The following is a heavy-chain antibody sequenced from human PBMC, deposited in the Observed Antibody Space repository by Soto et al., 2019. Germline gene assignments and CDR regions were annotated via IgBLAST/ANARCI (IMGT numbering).Heavy chain of an antibody. D-gene: IGHD2-21*01. CDR1: GFTFSSYG. CDR3: AKDAGMLVIATSVEYYQH. CDR2: ISYDGSNK. Sequence: QVQLVESGGGVVQPGRALRLSCADSGFTFSSYGMHWVRQAPGKGLEWVAVISYDGSNKYYADCVKGRFTISRDNSKNTLYMQMNSLGAADTAVYYCAKDAGMLVIATSVEYYQHWGQGTLVTVSS. J-gene: IGHJ1*01. V-gene: IGHV3-30*18.